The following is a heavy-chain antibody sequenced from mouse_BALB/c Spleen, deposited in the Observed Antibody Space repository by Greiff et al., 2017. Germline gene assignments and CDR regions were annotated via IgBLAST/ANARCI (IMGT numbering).Heavy chain of an antibody. CDR1: GFTFNTYA. J-gene: IGHJ2*01. CDR3: VRVRYDVFDY. D-gene: IGHD2-14*01. Sequence: GGGLVQPKGSLKLSCAASGFTFNTYAMNWVRQAPGKGLEWVARIRSKSNNYATYYADSVKDRFTISRDDSQSMLYLQMNNLKTEDTAMYYCVRVRYDVFDYWGQGTTLTVSS. CDR2: IRSKSNNYAT. V-gene: IGHV10-1*02.